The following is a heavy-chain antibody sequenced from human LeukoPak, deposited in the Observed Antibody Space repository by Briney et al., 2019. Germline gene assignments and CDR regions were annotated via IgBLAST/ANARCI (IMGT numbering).Heavy chain of an antibody. CDR3: ARVWQQQLKTGDY. Sequence: GGYLRLSCAASGFTFSSYSMNWVRQAPEQGLEWVSSLSSSSSYIYYADSVKGRFTISRDNAKNSLYLQMNSLRAEDTAVYYCARVWQQQLKTGDYWGQGTLVTVSS. J-gene: IGHJ4*02. D-gene: IGHD6-13*01. V-gene: IGHV3-21*01. CDR2: LSSSSSYI. CDR1: GFTFSSYS.